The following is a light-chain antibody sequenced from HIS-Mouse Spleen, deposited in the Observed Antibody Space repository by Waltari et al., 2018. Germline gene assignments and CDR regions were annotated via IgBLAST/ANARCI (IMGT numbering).Light chain of an antibody. J-gene: IGLJ1*01. CDR1: SRHVGGYTY. V-gene: IGLV2-14*01. CDR2: EVS. CDR3: SSYTSSSTPYV. Sequence: QSALTQPASVSGSPGQSITISCTGTSRHVGGYTYVSWYQQHPGKAPKLMIYEVSNRPSGVSNLFSGSKSGNTASLTISGLQAEDEADYYCSSYTSSSTPYVFGTGTKVTVL.